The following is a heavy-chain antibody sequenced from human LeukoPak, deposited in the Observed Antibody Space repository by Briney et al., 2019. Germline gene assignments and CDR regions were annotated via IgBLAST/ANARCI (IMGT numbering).Heavy chain of an antibody. V-gene: IGHV3-23*05. CDR2: IGTSYTFR. Sequence: GGSLRLSCELSGVTFATSGTTWVRQAPGKGLECVAAIGTSYTFRLYTDAVKGRFTISRDNSRNPVYLQMRSLRADDTATYYCAKTGPYYFDIWGQGTQVTVSS. D-gene: IGHD3-10*01. J-gene: IGHJ4*02. CDR1: GVTFATSG. CDR3: AKTGPYYFDI.